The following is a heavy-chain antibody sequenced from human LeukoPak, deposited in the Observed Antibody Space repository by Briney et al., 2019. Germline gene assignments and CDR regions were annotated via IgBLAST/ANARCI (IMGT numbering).Heavy chain of an antibody. CDR3: ARVGSSGWYVHPTLDY. J-gene: IGHJ4*02. CDR1: EYTFTAYY. Sequence: GASVKVSCKASEYTFTAYYIHWVRQGPGQGLEWMGWINPNSGDTKYGQKFQGRVTMTRDTSINTAYMEVTGLISDDAAVYYCARVGSSGWYVHPTLDYWGQGTLVTVSS. CDR2: INPNSGDT. D-gene: IGHD6-19*01. V-gene: IGHV1-2*02.